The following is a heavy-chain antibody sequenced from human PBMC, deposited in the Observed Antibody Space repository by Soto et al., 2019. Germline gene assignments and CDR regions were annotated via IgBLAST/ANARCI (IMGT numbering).Heavy chain of an antibody. CDR1: GYTLFTYD. CDR3: VRHHGPSTSEEWFDP. Sequence: QVHLVQYVVEVKTPGDSVKVACSASGYTLFTYDISCRRQAPGQGHEWRGGISTYGGDTKYAHKVQGRVTMTTDTSTTTAYMDLRSLRSDDTAVYDCVRHHGPSTSEEWFDPWGQGPLVTVSS. CDR2: ISTYGGDT. J-gene: IGHJ5*02. V-gene: IGHV1-18*01. D-gene: IGHD4-17*01.